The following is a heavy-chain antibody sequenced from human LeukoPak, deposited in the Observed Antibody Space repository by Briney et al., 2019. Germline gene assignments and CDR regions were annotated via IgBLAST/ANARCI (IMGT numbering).Heavy chain of an antibody. V-gene: IGHV3-20*04. D-gene: IGHD5-18*01. Sequence: GGSLRLSCAASGFTFDDYGMSWVRQAPGKGLEWVSGINWNGGSTGYAESVKGRFTISGDNAKNSLYLQMNRLRAEDTALHYCARGLIQLWVSFDYWGQGTLVTVCS. CDR1: GFTFDDYG. CDR3: ARGLIQLWVSFDY. J-gene: IGHJ4*02. CDR2: INWNGGST.